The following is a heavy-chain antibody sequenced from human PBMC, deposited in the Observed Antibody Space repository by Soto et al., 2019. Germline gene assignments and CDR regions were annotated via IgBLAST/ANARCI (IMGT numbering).Heavy chain of an antibody. CDR2: ITSASDYI. J-gene: IGHJ4*02. CDR3: ARESEDLTSNFDY. Sequence: GGSLRLSCVASGFMFTRSTMNWVRQAPGKGLEWVSSITSASDYIFYADSVKGRFTISRDNAKNSLYLEMNSLRAEDTAVYYCARESEDLTSNFDYWGQGTLATVSS. V-gene: IGHV3-21*06. CDR1: GFMFTRST.